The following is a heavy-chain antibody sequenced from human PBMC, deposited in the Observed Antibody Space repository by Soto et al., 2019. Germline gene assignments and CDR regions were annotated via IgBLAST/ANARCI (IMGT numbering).Heavy chain of an antibody. J-gene: IGHJ4*02. Sequence: SGPTLVNPTLTLTMTCTFSGFPLSTRRMCVSWIRQPPGKALEWLARIGWDDDKYYSTSLKSRLTITKDTSKNQVVLTMTNMDPVDIASSSSTHNMTGEGSYGHCGQGTRGTVSS. CDR3: THNMTGEGSYGH. D-gene: IGHD3-16*01. CDR2: IGWDDDK. V-gene: IGHV2-70*12. CDR1: GFPLSTRRMC.